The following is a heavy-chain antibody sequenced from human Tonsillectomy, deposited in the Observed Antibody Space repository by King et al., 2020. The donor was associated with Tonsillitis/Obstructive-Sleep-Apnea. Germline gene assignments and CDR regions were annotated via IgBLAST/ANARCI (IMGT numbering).Heavy chain of an antibody. D-gene: IGHD3-3*01. V-gene: IGHV3-30*04. Sequence: VQLVESGGGVVQPGRSLRLSCAASRFTFSNYAIHWVRQASGKGLEWVAVISYDGSHQYYADSVKGRFTISRDNSKYTLYLQMNSLTVEDTAVYYCARPPYSYDLWSPRTYYYYMDVWGKGTTVTVSS. CDR1: RFTFSNYA. CDR3: ARPPYSYDLWSPRTYYYYMDV. J-gene: IGHJ6*03. CDR2: ISYDGSHQ.